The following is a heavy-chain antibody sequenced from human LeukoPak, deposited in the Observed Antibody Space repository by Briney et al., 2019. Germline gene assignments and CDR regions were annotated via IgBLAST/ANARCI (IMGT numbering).Heavy chain of an antibody. CDR3: ARDSSGTANYYYYYYMDV. CDR2: ISSSSSTI. D-gene: IGHD6-19*01. J-gene: IGHJ6*03. V-gene: IGHV3-48*01. Sequence: GGSLRLSCAASGFTFSSYSMNWVRQAPGKGLEWVSYISSSSSTIYYADSVKGRFTISRDNAKNSLYLQMNSLRAEDTAVYYCARDSSGTANYYYYYYMDVWGKGTTVTVSS. CDR1: GFTFSSYS.